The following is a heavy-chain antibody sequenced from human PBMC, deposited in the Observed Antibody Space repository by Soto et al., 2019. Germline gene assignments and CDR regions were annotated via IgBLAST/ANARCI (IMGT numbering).Heavy chain of an antibody. D-gene: IGHD3-3*01. J-gene: IGHJ6*02. V-gene: IGHV5-10-1*03. CDR2: IDPSDSYT. CDR3: ARSESLLVITPPEPYRMDV. CDR1: GYSFTSYW. Sequence: EVQLVQSGAEVKKPGESLRISCKGSGYSFTSYWISWVRQMPGKGLEWMGRIDPSDSYTNYSPSFQGHVTISADKSISTAYLQWSSLKASDTAMYYCARSESLLVITPPEPYRMDVWGQGTTVTVSS.